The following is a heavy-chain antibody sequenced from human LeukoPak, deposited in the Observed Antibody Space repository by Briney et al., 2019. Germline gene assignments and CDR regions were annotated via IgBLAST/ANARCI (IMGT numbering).Heavy chain of an antibody. J-gene: IGHJ4*02. CDR1: GGSISGYY. CDR3: ARARQFISARPITFDY. V-gene: IGHV4-59*01. Sequence: SETLSLTCTVSGGSISGYYWSWIRQPPGKGLEWIGYIYYSGSTNYNPSLKSRLTISIDTSENQFSLKLSSVTAANTAVYYCARARQFISARPITFDYWGQGSLVTVSS. CDR2: IYYSGST. D-gene: IGHD6-6*01.